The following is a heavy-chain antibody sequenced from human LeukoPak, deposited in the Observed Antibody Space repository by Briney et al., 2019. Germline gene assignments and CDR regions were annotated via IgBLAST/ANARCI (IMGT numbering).Heavy chain of an antibody. CDR2: ITGNGVTT. Sequence: PGGSLRLSCAASGFPFSSSAMSWVCHTPGNGLECVSSITGNGVTTYYADSVKGRFTISRDNSKNILFLQMNSLGAEDSASYFCAKERRRVDTSMIRSYYFDSWGQGTPVTVSS. V-gene: IGHV3-23*01. D-gene: IGHD3-16*01. CDR3: AKERRRVDTSMIRSYYFDS. J-gene: IGHJ4*02. CDR1: GFPFSSSA.